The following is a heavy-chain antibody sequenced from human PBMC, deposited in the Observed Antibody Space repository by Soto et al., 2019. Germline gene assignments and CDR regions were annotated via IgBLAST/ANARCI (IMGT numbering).Heavy chain of an antibody. V-gene: IGHV3-30-3*01. J-gene: IGHJ4*02. CDR2: ISRDGSSK. D-gene: IGHD2-8*01. CDR3: ARSRNGAVPDSINF. Sequence: PWGSLRLSCAASGFAFIRYAIHFFRHSPGEWLEWVAVISRDGSSKYYGDSVKGRFTVSRDNSNNTLYLSMTSLRPDDTAVFYCARSRNGAVPDSINFWGQGTLVTVSS. CDR1: GFAFIRYA.